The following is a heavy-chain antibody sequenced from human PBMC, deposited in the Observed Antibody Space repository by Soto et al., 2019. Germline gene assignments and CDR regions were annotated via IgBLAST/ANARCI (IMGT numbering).Heavy chain of an antibody. CDR1: GFTFSSDS. Sequence: EVQLVESGGGLVKPGGSLRLSCAASGFTFSSDSMNWVRQAPGKGLEWVSSISSSSSYIYYADSVKGRFTISRDNAKNSLYLQMNSLRAEDTAVYYCARDFTAMVDPFDYWGQGTLVTVSS. CDR2: ISSSSSYI. D-gene: IGHD5-18*01. CDR3: ARDFTAMVDPFDY. V-gene: IGHV3-21*01. J-gene: IGHJ4*02.